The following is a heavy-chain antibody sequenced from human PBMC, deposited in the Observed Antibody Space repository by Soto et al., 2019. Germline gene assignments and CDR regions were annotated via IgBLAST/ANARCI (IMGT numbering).Heavy chain of an antibody. CDR2: IYYSGST. CDR3: ARDRTPNYYDSSGYVNDAFDI. J-gene: IGHJ3*02. Sequence: SETLSLTCTVSGGSISSYYWSWIRQPPGKGLEWIGYIYYSGSTNYNPSLKSRVTISVDTSKNQFSLKLSSVTAADTAVYYCARDRTPNYYDSSGYVNDAFDIWGQGTMVTVPS. V-gene: IGHV4-59*01. D-gene: IGHD3-22*01. CDR1: GGSISSYY.